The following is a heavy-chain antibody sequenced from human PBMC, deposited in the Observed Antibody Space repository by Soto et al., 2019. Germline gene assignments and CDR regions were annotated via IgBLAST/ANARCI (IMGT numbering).Heavy chain of an antibody. J-gene: IGHJ5*01. CDR3: AKERSFFSGYDS. Sequence: GGSLRLSCAASEFPFSTLGMHWVRQAPGKGLEWVAVISPDGGGSKYADPVKGRFTISRDNSMNRLYLQIDSLRPDDTAVYYCAKERSFFSGYDSWGQGTLVTVSS. CDR1: EFPFSTLG. CDR2: ISPDGGGS. V-gene: IGHV3-30*18. D-gene: IGHD5-12*01.